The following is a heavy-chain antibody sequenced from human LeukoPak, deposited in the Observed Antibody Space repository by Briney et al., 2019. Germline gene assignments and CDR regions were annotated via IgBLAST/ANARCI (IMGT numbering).Heavy chain of an antibody. V-gene: IGHV3-23*01. J-gene: IGHJ6*03. CDR2: ISGSGGST. Sequence: AGGSLRLSCAASGFTFSSYVMSWVRQAPGKGLEWVSAISGSGGSTYYADSVKGRFTISRDNSKNTLYLQINSLRAEDTAVYYCAKAQGRSVGYCTNGVCYSGYYYMDVWGKGTTVTVSS. D-gene: IGHD2-8*01. CDR1: GFTFSSYV. CDR3: AKAQGRSVGYCTNGVCYSGYYYMDV.